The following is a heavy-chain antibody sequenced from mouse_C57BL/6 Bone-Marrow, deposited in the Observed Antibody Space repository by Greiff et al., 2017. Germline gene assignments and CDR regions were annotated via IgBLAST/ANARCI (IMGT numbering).Heavy chain of an antibody. CDR2: IYWDDDK. V-gene: IGHV8-12*01. CDR1: GFSLSTSGMG. Sequence: QVTLKESGPGILQSSQTLSLTCSFSGFSLSTSGMGVGWIRQPSGKGLEWLAHIYWDDDKRYNPSLKSRLTISKDTSRNQVFLKITSVDTADTATYYCARSYYYGSSYGFAYWGQGTLVTVSA. D-gene: IGHD1-1*01. J-gene: IGHJ3*01. CDR3: ARSYYYGSSYGFAY.